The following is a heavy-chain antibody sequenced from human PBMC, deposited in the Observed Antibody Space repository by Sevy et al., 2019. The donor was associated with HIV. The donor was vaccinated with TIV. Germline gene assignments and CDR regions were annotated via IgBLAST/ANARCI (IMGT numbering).Heavy chain of an antibody. Sequence: GGSLRLSCAASGFTFSTYSMDWVRQAPGKGLELVSSISSSSSYINYADSVKGRFTIPRDNARNSLYLQMNSLRAEDTAIYYCARERDPFDYWGQGTLVTVSS. CDR1: GFTFSTYS. CDR2: ISSSSSYI. V-gene: IGHV3-21*01. J-gene: IGHJ4*02. CDR3: ARERDPFDY.